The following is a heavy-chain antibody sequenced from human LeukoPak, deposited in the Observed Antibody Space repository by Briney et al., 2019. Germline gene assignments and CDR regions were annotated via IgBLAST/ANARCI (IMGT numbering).Heavy chain of an antibody. CDR1: GFTFSSYG. Sequence: GGSLRLSCAASGFTFSSYGMHWVRQAPGKGLEWVAFIRYDGSNKYYADSVKGRFTISRDNSKNTLYLQMNSLRAEDTAVYYCAKDSGAMVRGVIATLFDYWGQGTLVTVSS. CDR3: AKDSGAMVRGVIATLFDY. V-gene: IGHV3-30*02. J-gene: IGHJ4*02. CDR2: IRYDGSNK. D-gene: IGHD3-10*01.